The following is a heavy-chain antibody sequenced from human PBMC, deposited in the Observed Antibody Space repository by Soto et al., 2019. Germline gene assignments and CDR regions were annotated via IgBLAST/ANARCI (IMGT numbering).Heavy chain of an antibody. Sequence: GGSLRLSCAASGFTFDDYAMHWVRQAPGKGLEWVSGISWNSDFIAYADSVKGRFTVSRDNAKNLLYLQMNSLRAEDTAVYYCARGGDYNVLTHLAYFDYWGQGTPVTVSS. D-gene: IGHD3-9*01. CDR3: ARGGDYNVLTHLAYFDY. CDR2: ISWNSDFI. CDR1: GFTFDDYA. J-gene: IGHJ4*02. V-gene: IGHV3-9*01.